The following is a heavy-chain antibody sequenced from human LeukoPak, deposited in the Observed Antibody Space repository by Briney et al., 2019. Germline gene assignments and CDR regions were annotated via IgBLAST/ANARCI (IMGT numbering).Heavy chain of an antibody. V-gene: IGHV4-34*01. Sequence: SETLSLTCAVYGGSFSGYYWSWIRQPPGKGLEWIGEINHSGSTNYNPSLKSRVTISVDTSKNQFSLKLSSVTAADTAVYYCAMSSSWYSGWFDPWGQGTLVTVSS. CDR2: INHSGST. CDR3: AMSSSWYSGWFDP. J-gene: IGHJ5*02. CDR1: GGSFSGYY. D-gene: IGHD6-13*01.